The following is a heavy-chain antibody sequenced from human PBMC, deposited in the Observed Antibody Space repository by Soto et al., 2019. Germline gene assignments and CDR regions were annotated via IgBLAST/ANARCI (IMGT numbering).Heavy chain of an antibody. Sequence: EVQLVESGGGVVQPGGSLRLSCAASGFTFSSYWMHWVRQAPGKGLVWVSRVNPDGSDTSYADSVKGRFTISRDNAKNTLYLQMNSLRAEDTAVYYCARVAVGSHYFDYWGQGTLLTVSS. CDR1: GFTFSSYW. V-gene: IGHV3-74*01. CDR3: ARVAVGSHYFDY. J-gene: IGHJ4*02. D-gene: IGHD6-13*01. CDR2: VNPDGSDT.